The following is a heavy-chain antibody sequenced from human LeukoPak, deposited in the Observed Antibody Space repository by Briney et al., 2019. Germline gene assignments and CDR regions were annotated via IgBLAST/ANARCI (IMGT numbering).Heavy chain of an antibody. D-gene: IGHD6-13*01. J-gene: IGHJ4*02. V-gene: IGHV1-18*01. CDR3: ARDPIAAAGIDY. Sequence: GASVKVSCKASGYAFTSYDINWLRQATGQGLEWMGWISAYNGNTNYAQKLQGRVTMTTDTSTSTAYMELRSLRSDDTAVYYCARDPIAAAGIDYWGQGTLVTVSS. CDR2: ISAYNGNT. CDR1: GYAFTSYD.